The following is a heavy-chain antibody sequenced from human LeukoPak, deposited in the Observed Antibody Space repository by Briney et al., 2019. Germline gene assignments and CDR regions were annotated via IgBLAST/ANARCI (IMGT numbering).Heavy chain of an antibody. Sequence: PGGSLRLSGAASGFTFSSYAMHWVRQAPGKGLEWVAVISYDGSNKYYADSVKGRFTISRDNSKNTLYLQMNSLRAEDTAVYYCARDRVDTAMVYYFDYWGQGTLVTVSS. J-gene: IGHJ4*02. CDR2: ISYDGSNK. D-gene: IGHD5-18*01. CDR1: GFTFSSYA. V-gene: IGHV3-30-3*01. CDR3: ARDRVDTAMVYYFDY.